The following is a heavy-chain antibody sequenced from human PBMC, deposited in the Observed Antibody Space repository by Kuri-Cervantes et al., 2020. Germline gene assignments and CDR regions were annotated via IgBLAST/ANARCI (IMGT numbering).Heavy chain of an antibody. CDR2: IKQDGSEK. J-gene: IGHJ4*02. Sequence: GESLKISCEVSGLSIYVRNWVRLAPGKGLEWVANIKQDGSEKYYVDSVKGRFIISRDNAENSLYLQMSSLTAEDTAVYYCTRDRNPWYYDILTGYSHWGQGTLVTVSS. V-gene: IGHV3-7*01. CDR3: TRDRNPWYYDILTGYSH. CDR1: GLSIYV. D-gene: IGHD3-9*01.